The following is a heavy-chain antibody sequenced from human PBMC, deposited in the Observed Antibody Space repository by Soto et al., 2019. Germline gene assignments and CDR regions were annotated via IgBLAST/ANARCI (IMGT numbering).Heavy chain of an antibody. CDR1: GHTLSELS. V-gene: IGHV1-24*01. D-gene: IGHD1-1*01. CDR2: FDPEDGET. J-gene: IGHJ4*02. CDR3: AAGGTRWLHSPFDY. Sequence: QVQLVQSGAEVKKPGASVKVTCKVPGHTLSELSMHWVRQAPGKGLEWMGGFDPEDGETISAQEFQGRVTMTEDTSTDSTYMELSSLRSEDTAVYYCAAGGTRWLHSPFDYWGQGTLVTISS.